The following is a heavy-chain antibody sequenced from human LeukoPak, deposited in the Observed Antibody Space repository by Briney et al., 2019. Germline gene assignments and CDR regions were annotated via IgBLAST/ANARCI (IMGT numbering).Heavy chain of an antibody. V-gene: IGHV3-30-3*01. J-gene: IGHJ4*02. Sequence: PGRSLTLSCAASGFTFSSYATHWVRQAPGKWREWVAVISYDGSNTYYADSVEGRFTISRDNSKNTLYLHMNSLRAEDTAVYYCARGKAGRTEFDYWGRGTLVTVSS. CDR1: GFTFSSYA. CDR3: ARGKAGRTEFDY. CDR2: ISYDGSNT. D-gene: IGHD2-8*02.